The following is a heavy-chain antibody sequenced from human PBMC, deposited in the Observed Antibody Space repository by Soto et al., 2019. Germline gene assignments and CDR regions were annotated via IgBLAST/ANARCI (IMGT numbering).Heavy chain of an antibody. J-gene: IGHJ4*02. CDR3: ARGEWLAFNFDY. Sequence: QLQLQESGPGLVKPSETLSLTCTVSGGSISSSSYYWGWIRQPPGKGLEWSGSIYYSGSTYYNPSLKSRVTISVDTSKNQFSLKLSSVTAADTAVYYCARGEWLAFNFDYWGQGTLVTVSS. D-gene: IGHD6-19*01. CDR1: GGSISSSSYY. V-gene: IGHV4-39*01. CDR2: IYYSGST.